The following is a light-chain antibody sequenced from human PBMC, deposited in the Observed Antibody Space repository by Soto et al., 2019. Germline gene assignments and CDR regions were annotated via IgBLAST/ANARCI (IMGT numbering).Light chain of an antibody. CDR3: QQTSAFPRT. CDR1: RDISNS. J-gene: IGKJ4*01. V-gene: IGKV1-12*01. CDR2: GAS. Sequence: DIQMTQSPSYVAASVGNSLTLTCRASRDISNSLAWYQQTPGKAPKLLLRGASSLHRGVPSRFSGGGAGTEFTLTISSLQPEDFATYYCQQTSAFPRTFGQGTKVEI.